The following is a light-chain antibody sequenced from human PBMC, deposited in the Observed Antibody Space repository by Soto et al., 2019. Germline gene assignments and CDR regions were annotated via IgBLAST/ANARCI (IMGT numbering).Light chain of an antibody. Sequence: EIVLTQSPGTLSLSPGERATLSCRASQSVGNNYLAWYQQKPGQAPRFLIYDASSRATGIPDRFSGSGSGTDFTLTISRLEPEDFAVYYCQQYGSSPWTFGQGTKVEIK. CDR3: QQYGSSPWT. CDR2: DAS. J-gene: IGKJ1*01. CDR1: QSVGNNY. V-gene: IGKV3-20*01.